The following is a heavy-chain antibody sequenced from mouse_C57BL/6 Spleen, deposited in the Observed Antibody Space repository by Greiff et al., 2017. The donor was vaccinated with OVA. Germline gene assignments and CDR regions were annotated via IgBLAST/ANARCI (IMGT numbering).Heavy chain of an antibody. J-gene: IGHJ4*01. D-gene: IGHD1-1*01. CDR1: GFTFSDYG. CDR3: ARPFLLFYAMDY. V-gene: IGHV5-17*01. CDR2: ISSGGSTI. Sequence: EVMLVESGGGLVKPGGSLKLSCAASGFTFSDYGMHWVRQAPEKGLEWVAYISSGGSTIYYADTVKGRFTISRDNAKNTLFLQMTSLRSEDTAMYYCARPFLLFYAMDYWGQGTSVTVSS.